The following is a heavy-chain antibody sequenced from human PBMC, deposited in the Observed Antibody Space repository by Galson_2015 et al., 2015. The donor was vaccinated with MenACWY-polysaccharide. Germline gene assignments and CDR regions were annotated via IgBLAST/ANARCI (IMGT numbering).Heavy chain of an antibody. CDR1: GYTFGSRD. J-gene: IGHJ6*03. CDR3: ARGSHYSYYYMDV. CDR2: MNPNSGNT. V-gene: IGHV1-8*01. Sequence: SVKVSCKASGYTFGSRDINWVRQATGQGLEWVGWMNPNSGNTGYAQKFKGRVTMTRNTSITTAYMELSSLRSEDTAVYYCARGSHYSYYYMDVWGKGTTVIVSS.